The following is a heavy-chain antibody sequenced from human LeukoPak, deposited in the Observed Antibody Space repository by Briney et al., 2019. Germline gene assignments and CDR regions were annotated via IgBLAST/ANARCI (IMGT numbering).Heavy chain of an antibody. V-gene: IGHV3-15*01. CDR2: IKSKTDGGTT. D-gene: IGHD5-18*01. CDR1: GFTFSNAW. J-gene: IGHJ4*02. Sequence: GGSLRLSCAASGFTFSNAWMSWVRQAPGKGLEWVGRIKSKTDGGTTDYAAPVKGRFTISRDDSKNTLYLQMNSLKTEDTAVYYCTTTDTAMVTLSYFDYWGQGTLVTVSS. CDR3: TTTDTAMVTLSYFDY.